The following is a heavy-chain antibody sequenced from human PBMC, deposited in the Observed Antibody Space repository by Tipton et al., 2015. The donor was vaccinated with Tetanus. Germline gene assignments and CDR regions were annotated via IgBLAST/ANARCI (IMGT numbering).Heavy chain of an antibody. CDR1: GGSINSGDYY. J-gene: IGHJ4*02. Sequence: TLSLTCTVSGGSINSGDYYWSWIRKPPGKDLEWIGYIYQTGTTYYNPSLKGRVTISMDRFNTQFSLRLDSLTAADTAVYYCARAAGFLGLTHDFWGRGTLVSVSS. D-gene: IGHD2/OR15-2a*01. CDR2: IYQTGTT. CDR3: ARAAGFLGLTHDF. V-gene: IGHV4-30-4*01.